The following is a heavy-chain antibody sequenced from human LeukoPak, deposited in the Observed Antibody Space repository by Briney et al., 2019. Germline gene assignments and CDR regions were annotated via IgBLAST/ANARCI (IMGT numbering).Heavy chain of an antibody. Sequence: GGSLRLSCVASGFNFTEAWMTWVRQAPGKGLEWVCLLKSKTDGGTTHYATSANGRFTMSRDDSQNALYLDMISLRIEETAVYFCMADLDYWGQGTLVTVSS. J-gene: IGHJ4*02. CDR3: MADLDY. V-gene: IGHV3-15*01. CDR1: GFNFTEAW. CDR2: LKSKTDGGTT.